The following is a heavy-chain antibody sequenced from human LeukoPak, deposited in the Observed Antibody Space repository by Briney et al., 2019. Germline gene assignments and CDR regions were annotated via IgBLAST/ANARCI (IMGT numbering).Heavy chain of an antibody. CDR3: ARGGGFY. V-gene: IGHV4-30-4*01. CDR1: GGSFSGYY. CDR2: IYYSGST. J-gene: IGHJ4*02. D-gene: IGHD3-10*01. Sequence: SETLSLTCAVYGGSFSGYYWSWIRQPPGKGLEWIGYIYYSGSTYYNPSLKSRVTISVDTSKNQFSLKLSSVTAADTAVYYCARGGGFYWGQGTLVTVSS.